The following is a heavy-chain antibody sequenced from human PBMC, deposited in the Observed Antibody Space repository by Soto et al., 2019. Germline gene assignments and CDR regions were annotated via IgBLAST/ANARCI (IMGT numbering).Heavy chain of an antibody. Sequence: DVQLLESGGHLVQPGGSLRLSCAASGFTFSSYAMSWVRQAPGKGLEWVSSVSAGGDMTYYSDSVKGRFTISRDNSNNALFLQMNSLRIGDTALYYCARGDRGGSGSPASYYYSGLDVWGQGTTVTVS. J-gene: IGHJ6*02. CDR3: ARGDRGGSGSPASYYYSGLDV. CDR1: GFTFSSYA. D-gene: IGHD3-10*01. V-gene: IGHV3-23*01. CDR2: VSAGGDMT.